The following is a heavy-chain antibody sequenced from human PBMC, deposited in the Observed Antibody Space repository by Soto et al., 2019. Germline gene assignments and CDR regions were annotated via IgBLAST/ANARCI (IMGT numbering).Heavy chain of an antibody. V-gene: IGHV3-7*01. CDR3: AREAGYSSGWTEGYYYYMDV. D-gene: IGHD6-19*01. CDR2: IKQDGREK. Sequence: GGSLRLSCAASGFTFSSYWMSWVRQSPGKGLEWVANIKQDGREKYYVDSVKGRFTISRDNAKNSLYLQMNSLRADDTAVYYCAREAGYSSGWTEGYYYYMDVWGKGTTVTVSS. J-gene: IGHJ6*03. CDR1: GFTFSSYW.